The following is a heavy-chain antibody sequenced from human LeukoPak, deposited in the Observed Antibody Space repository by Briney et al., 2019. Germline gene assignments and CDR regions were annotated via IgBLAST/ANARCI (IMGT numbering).Heavy chain of an antibody. V-gene: IGHV1-2*02. CDR2: INPNSGGT. CDR1: GYTFTGYY. Sequence: ASVKVSCKASGYTFTGYYMHWVRQAPGQGLEWMGWINPNSGGTNYAQKFQGRVTMTRDTSISAAYMELSRLRSDDTAVYYCAKSGGVLAIAAAGTVFDYWGQGTLVTVSS. CDR3: AKSGGVLAIAAAGTVFDY. D-gene: IGHD6-13*01. J-gene: IGHJ4*02.